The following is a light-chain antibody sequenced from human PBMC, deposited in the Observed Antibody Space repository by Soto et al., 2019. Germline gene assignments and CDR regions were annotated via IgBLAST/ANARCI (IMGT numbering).Light chain of an antibody. J-gene: IGKJ1*01. CDR2: AAS. CDR1: QGISNY. Sequence: DIQLTQSPSFLSASVGDRVTVSCRASQGISNYLAWYQQKPGTAPKLLIYAASTLQSGVPSRFSGSGSGTDFTLTISSLQPEDVATFYCQNYNSVPWTFGQGTKVEIK. V-gene: IGKV1-27*01. CDR3: QNYNSVPWT.